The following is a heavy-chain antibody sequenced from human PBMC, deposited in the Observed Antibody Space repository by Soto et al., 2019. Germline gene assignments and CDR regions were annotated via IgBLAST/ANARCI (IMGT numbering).Heavy chain of an antibody. J-gene: IGHJ3*01. CDR1: GFIVSSYY. CDR3: AKSGGNGWFADAFDV. V-gene: IGHV3-53*01. D-gene: IGHD6-19*01. Sequence: GGSLRLSCAGSGFIVSSYYMSWVRQAPGKGLEWISVIYSGGSTYYGDSVKGRFTISRDNSENTLYLQLNSLRAEDTAVYYCAKSGGNGWFADAFDVWGQGTMVTVSS. CDR2: IYSGGST.